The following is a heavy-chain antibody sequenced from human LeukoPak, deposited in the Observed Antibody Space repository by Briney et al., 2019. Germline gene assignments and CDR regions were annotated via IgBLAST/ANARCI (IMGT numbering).Heavy chain of an antibody. V-gene: IGHV3-23*01. Sequence: GGSLRLSCAASVFTFSNYAMSWVRQTPGKGLEWVSGISGSGGTTYYADSVKGRFTVSRDNSKNTLYLQMNSLRAEDTAVYYCAKATVFGVVDYFDYWGQGTLVTVSS. CDR2: ISGSGGTT. D-gene: IGHD3-3*01. J-gene: IGHJ4*02. CDR1: VFTFSNYA. CDR3: AKATVFGVVDYFDY.